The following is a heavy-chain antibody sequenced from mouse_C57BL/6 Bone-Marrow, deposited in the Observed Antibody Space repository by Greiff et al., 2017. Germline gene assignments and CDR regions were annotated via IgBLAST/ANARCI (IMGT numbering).Heavy chain of an antibody. CDR2: IWGVGST. V-gene: IGHV2-6*01. J-gene: IGHJ3*01. CDR3: AISYYGRSSWFAY. Sequence: VQGVESGPGLVAPSQSLSITCTVSGFSLTSYGVDWVRQSPGKGLEWLGVIWGVGSTNYNSALKSRLSISKDNSKSQVFLKMNSLQTDDTAMYYCAISYYGRSSWFAYWGQGTLVTVSA. D-gene: IGHD1-1*01. CDR1: GFSLTSYG.